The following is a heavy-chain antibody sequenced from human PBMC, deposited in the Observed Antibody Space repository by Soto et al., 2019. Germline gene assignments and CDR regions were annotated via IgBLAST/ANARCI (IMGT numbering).Heavy chain of an antibody. CDR1: GYTFTIYA. D-gene: IGHD6-19*01. CDR3: ASRQAVAGTNYYYYGMDV. CDR2: INAGNGNT. J-gene: IGHJ6*02. Sequence: ASVKVSCKASGYTFTIYAMHWVRQAPGQRLEWMGWINAGNGNTKYSQKFQGRVTITRDTSASTAYMGLSSLRSEDTAVYYCASRQAVAGTNYYYYGMDVWGQGTTVTVSS. V-gene: IGHV1-3*01.